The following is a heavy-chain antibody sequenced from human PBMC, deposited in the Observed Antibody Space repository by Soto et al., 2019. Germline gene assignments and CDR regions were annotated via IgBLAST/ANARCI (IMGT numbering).Heavy chain of an antibody. J-gene: IGHJ3*02. D-gene: IGHD1-26*01. Sequence: EVQLVESGGGLVQPGRSLRLSCAASGVIFNNYAMHWVRQAPGQGLEWVSGISWNSGSVGYADSVKGRFTISRDNAKNSLYLQMKSLRPEYTALYYCVKDICSGGIVGDAFYIWGHGTMVTVSS. CDR3: VKDICSGGIVGDAFYI. CDR2: ISWNSGSV. CDR1: GVIFNNYA. V-gene: IGHV3-9*01.